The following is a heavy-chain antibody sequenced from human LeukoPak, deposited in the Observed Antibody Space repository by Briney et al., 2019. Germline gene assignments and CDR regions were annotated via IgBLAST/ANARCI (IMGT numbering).Heavy chain of an antibody. Sequence: SENLSLTCTVSGGSISSYYWSWIRQPPGKGLEWIGYIYYSGSTNYNPSLKSRVTISVDTSKNQFSLKLSSVTAADTAVYYCARDQIYGSGSHRYYYGMDVWGKGTTVTVSS. J-gene: IGHJ6*04. CDR2: IYYSGST. V-gene: IGHV4-59*01. CDR1: GGSISSYY. CDR3: ARDQIYGSGSHRYYYGMDV. D-gene: IGHD3-10*01.